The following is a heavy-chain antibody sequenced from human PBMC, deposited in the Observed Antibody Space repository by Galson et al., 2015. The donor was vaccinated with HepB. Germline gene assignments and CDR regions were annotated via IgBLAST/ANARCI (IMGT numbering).Heavy chain of an antibody. Sequence: YAMNWVRQAPGQGLEWMGWINTNTGNPTYAQGFTGRFVFSLDTSVSTAYLQISSLKAEDTAVYYCARVPQWLVRRYFDYWGQGTLVTVSS. J-gene: IGHJ4*02. V-gene: IGHV7-4-1*02. CDR2: INTNTGNP. D-gene: IGHD6-19*01. CDR3: ARVPQWLVRRYFDY. CDR1: YA.